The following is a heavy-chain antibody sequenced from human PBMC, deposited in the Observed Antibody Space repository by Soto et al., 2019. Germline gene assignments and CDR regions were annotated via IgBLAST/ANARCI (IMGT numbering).Heavy chain of an antibody. CDR1: GVSFNNNG. J-gene: IGHJ6*02. V-gene: IGHV1-69*01. D-gene: IGHD3-10*01. Sequence: QVQLVQSGAEVKKPGSSVKVSCKTSGVSFNNNGIGWVRQAPGRGLELMGGVSPPFRTSNYARKFQGRSSSTEGASTSTVNMELSSLTSEDTAQYHRATVLYWGTGSYSASGMDGWGHGPRVTASS. CDR3: ATVLYWGTGSYSASGMDG. CDR2: VSPPFRTS.